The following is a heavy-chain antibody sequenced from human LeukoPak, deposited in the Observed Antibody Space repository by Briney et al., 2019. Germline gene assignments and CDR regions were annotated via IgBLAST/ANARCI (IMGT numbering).Heavy chain of an antibody. D-gene: IGHD2-15*01. V-gene: IGHV1-2*02. Sequence: ASVKVSCKASGYTFIGYYIHWVRQAPGQGLEWMGWFNPNSGGTNYAQNFHGRVTMTRDTSISTAYVELSRLRSDDTAVYYCARGYCSGGDCYEFDYWGQGTLVTVSS. J-gene: IGHJ4*02. CDR2: FNPNSGGT. CDR1: GYTFIGYY. CDR3: ARGYCSGGDCYEFDY.